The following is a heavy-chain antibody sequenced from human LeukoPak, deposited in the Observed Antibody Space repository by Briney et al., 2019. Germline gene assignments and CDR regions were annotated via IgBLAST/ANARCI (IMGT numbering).Heavy chain of an antibody. Sequence: SETLSLTCTVPGGSISSYYWSWIRQPPGKGLEWIGYIYYSGSTNYNPSLKSRVTISVDTSKNQFSLKLSSVTAADTAVYYCARDRGFGVVSGRSAAYGMDVWGQGTTVTVSS. J-gene: IGHJ6*02. D-gene: IGHD3-3*01. CDR1: GGSISSYY. V-gene: IGHV4-59*01. CDR3: ARDRGFGVVSGRSAAYGMDV. CDR2: IYYSGST.